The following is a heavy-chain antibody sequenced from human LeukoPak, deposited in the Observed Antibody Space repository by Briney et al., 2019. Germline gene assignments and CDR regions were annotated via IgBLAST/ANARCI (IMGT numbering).Heavy chain of an antibody. V-gene: IGHV4-34*01. CDR2: INHSGST. Sequence: PGGSLRLSCAASGFIFRNYGMNWVRQAPGKGLEWIGEINHSGSTNYNPSLKSRVTISVDTSKNQFSLKLSSVTAADTAVYYCARPLTTVTTGHAFDIWGQGTMVTVSS. CDR3: ARPLTTVTTGHAFDI. D-gene: IGHD4-17*01. J-gene: IGHJ3*02. CDR1: GFIFRNYG.